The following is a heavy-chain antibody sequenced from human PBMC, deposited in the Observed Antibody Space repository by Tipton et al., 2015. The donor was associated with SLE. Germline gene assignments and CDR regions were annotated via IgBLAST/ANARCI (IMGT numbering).Heavy chain of an antibody. CDR1: GGSFSDYY. CDR2: INHSGST. CDR3: ARADYGYDSSGYYYYYMDV. Sequence: TLSLTCAVYGGSFSDYYWRWIHQPPGKGLEWIGEINHSGSTNYNPSLKSRVTISVDTSKNQFSLKLTSVTAADTAVYYCARADYGYDSSGYYYYYMDVWGKGTTVTVSS. J-gene: IGHJ6*03. V-gene: IGHV4-34*01. D-gene: IGHD3-22*01.